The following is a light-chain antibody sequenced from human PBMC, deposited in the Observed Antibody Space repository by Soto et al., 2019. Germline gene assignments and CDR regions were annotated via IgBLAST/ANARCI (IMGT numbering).Light chain of an antibody. CDR2: KAS. V-gene: IGKV1-5*03. CDR1: QSISNS. Sequence: DIQMTQSPSTLSASVGDRVTITCRASQSISNSLAWYQQKPGKAPNLLIYKASCLDSGVPSRFSGSGSGTQFTITISSLHPDDLSTYYCLQYVSRPVTFGGGTKVEMK. CDR3: LQYVSRPVT. J-gene: IGKJ4*01.